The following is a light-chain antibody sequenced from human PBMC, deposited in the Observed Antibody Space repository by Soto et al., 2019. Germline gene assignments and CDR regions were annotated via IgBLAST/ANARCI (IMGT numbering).Light chain of an antibody. CDR2: GAS. CDR1: QSINNRY. J-gene: IGKJ3*01. V-gene: IGKV3-20*01. CDR3: HHYDNSPPFP. Sequence: EIVLTQSPGTLSFSPGERAILSCRASQSINNRYLAWYQQMPGRAPRLLIHGASSRAAGIPDRFSGSGSGTDFTLTINRLEPEDFAVYYCHHYDNSPPFPFGPGTTVDI.